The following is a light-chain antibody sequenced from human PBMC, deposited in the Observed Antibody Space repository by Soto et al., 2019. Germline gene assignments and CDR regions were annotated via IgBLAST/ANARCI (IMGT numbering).Light chain of an antibody. CDR1: QSVSID. V-gene: IGKV3-15*01. Sequence: EIVMTQSPDTLSVSPGERATLSCRASQSVSIDLAWYQQTPGQAPRLLIYGASTRATGVPPTFSGSASGTEFTLTISTLQSEDFAVYSCQQRSNWPLTFGGGTKVDIK. CDR3: QQRSNWPLT. CDR2: GAS. J-gene: IGKJ4*01.